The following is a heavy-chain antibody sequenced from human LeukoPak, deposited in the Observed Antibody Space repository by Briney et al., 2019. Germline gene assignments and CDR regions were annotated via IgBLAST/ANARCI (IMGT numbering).Heavy chain of an antibody. V-gene: IGHV4-34*01. CDR3: ARRWRAVAGRIDY. CDR1: GGSFSGYY. J-gene: IGHJ4*02. D-gene: IGHD6-19*01. CDR2: INHSGST. Sequence: SETLSLTRAVYGGSFSGYYWSWIRQPPGKGLEWIGEINHSGSTNYNPSLKSRVTISVDTSKNQFSLKLSSVTAADTAVYYCARRWRAVAGRIDYWGQGTLVTVSS.